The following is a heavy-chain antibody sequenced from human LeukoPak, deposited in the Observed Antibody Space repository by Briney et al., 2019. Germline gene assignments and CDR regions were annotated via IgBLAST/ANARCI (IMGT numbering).Heavy chain of an antibody. CDR3: ARGDAGATSPFDY. V-gene: IGHV1-69*13. J-gene: IGHJ4*02. CDR2: IIPIFGTA. CDR1: GGTFSSYA. D-gene: IGHD1-26*01. Sequence: ASVKVSCKTSGGTFSSYAISWVRQAPGQGLEWMGRIIPIFGTANYAQKFQGRVTITADESTSTAYMELSSLRSEDTAVYYCARGDAGATSPFDYWGQGTLVTVSS.